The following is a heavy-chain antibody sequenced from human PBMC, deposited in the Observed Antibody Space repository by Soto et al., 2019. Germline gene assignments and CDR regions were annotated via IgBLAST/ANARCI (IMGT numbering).Heavy chain of an antibody. CDR1: GFTFSSYA. V-gene: IGHV3-30-3*01. CDR3: AREWLDGWSYYYYGMDV. J-gene: IGHJ6*02. Sequence: PGGSLRLSCAASGFTFSSYAMHWVRQAPGKGLEWVAVISYDGSNKYYADSVKGRFTISRDNSKNTLYLQMNSLRAEDTAVYYCAREWLDGWSYYYYGMDVWGQGTTVTAP. D-gene: IGHD6-19*01. CDR2: ISYDGSNK.